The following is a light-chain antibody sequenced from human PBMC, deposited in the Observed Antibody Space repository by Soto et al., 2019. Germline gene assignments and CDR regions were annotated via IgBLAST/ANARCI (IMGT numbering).Light chain of an antibody. V-gene: IGLV1-51*01. Sequence: QSVLTQPPSVSAAPGQKVTISCSGSSSNIGNNYVSWYQQLPGTAPKLLICDNNKRHSGIPDRFSGSKSGTSATLGITGLQTGDEADYYCGTWDSSLSAVVFGGGTKLTVL. J-gene: IGLJ2*01. CDR2: DNN. CDR1: SSNIGNNY. CDR3: GTWDSSLSAVV.